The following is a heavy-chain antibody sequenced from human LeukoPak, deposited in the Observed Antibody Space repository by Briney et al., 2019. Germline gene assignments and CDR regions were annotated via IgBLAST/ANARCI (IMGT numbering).Heavy chain of an antibody. V-gene: IGHV4-39*01. D-gene: IGHD3-3*01. CDR3: ARLSRGITIFGPLDY. CDR2: IYYSGST. Sequence: SGTLSPTCTVSGGSLSSSRYYWGRTPQPPGKGLEWIGGIYYSGSTYYNPSLKSRVTISVDTSKNQFSLKLSSVTAADTAVYYCARLSRGITIFGPLDYWGQGTLVTVSS. J-gene: IGHJ4*02. CDR1: GGSLSSSRYY.